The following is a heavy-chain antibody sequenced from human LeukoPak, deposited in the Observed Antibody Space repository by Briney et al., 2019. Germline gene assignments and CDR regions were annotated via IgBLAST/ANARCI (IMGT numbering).Heavy chain of an antibody. Sequence: PGGSLRLSCAASGFTFSSYAMSWVRQAPGKGLEWVSGISGSGGSAFYPDSVKGRFTISRDNAKNSLYLQMNSLRAEDTAVYYCASVHSSGYYYVLDPWGQGTLVTVSS. V-gene: IGHV3-23*01. CDR2: ISGSGGSA. D-gene: IGHD3-22*01. J-gene: IGHJ5*02. CDR3: ASVHSSGYYYVLDP. CDR1: GFTFSSYA.